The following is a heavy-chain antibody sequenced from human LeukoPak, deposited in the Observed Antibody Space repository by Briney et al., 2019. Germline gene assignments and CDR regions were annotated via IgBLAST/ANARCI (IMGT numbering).Heavy chain of an antibody. CDR3: ARQDIAAAGKASDY. D-gene: IGHD6-13*01. CDR2: ISSDENYN. Sequence: GGSLTLSCAASGFPFSTYAIHCVRQAPGKGLEWVAVISSDENYNYYADSVKGRFTLSRDNSANTHCVHMNSQRAKQTDVYYFARQDIAAAGKASDYWGRGTLVTVTS. CDR1: GFPFSTYA. J-gene: IGHJ4*02. V-gene: IGHV3-30-3*01.